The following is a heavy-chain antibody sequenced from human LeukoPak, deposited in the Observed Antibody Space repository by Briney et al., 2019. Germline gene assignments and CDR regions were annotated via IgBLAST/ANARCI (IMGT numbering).Heavy chain of an antibody. D-gene: IGHD6-13*01. CDR1: ALSCNSEA. J-gene: IGHJ5*02. CDR2: ISETSSHT. CDR3: AKDFSSSWQFDP. V-gene: IGHV3-23*01. Sequence: CAASALSCNSEAMTWVREASEQGLEWVSSISETSSHTFYADSVKGRFTISRDNTKNTLFLQMNSLRVEDTAMYYCAKDFSSSWQFDPWGQGTLVTVSS.